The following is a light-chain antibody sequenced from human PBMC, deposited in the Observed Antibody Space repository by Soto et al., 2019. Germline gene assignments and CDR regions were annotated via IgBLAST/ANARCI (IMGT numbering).Light chain of an antibody. CDR1: QSVLYSSNNKNY. Sequence: DIVMTQSPDSLAVSLGERATINCKSSQSVLYSSNNKNYLAWYQQKPGQPPKLLIYWASTRESGVPDRFSGSGSRTDFTLTISSLQAEDVAVYYCQQNYSPPRTFGQGTKVEIK. V-gene: IGKV4-1*01. CDR3: QQNYSPPRT. J-gene: IGKJ1*01. CDR2: WAS.